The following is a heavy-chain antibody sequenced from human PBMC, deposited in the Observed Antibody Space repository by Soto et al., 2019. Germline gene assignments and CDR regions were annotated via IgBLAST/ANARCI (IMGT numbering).Heavy chain of an antibody. CDR1: GYTFSNYE. D-gene: IGHD3-3*01. CDR3: IGWSGPGGMDV. V-gene: IGHV1-8*01. Sequence: ASVKVSCKASGYTFSNYEINWVRQATGQGLEWMGWMNPNSGNTANAQKFQERVTMTRNTSTSTTYMELSSLRSEDTAVYYCIGWSGPGGMDVWARGPRSPSP. CDR2: MNPNSGNT. J-gene: IGHJ6*02.